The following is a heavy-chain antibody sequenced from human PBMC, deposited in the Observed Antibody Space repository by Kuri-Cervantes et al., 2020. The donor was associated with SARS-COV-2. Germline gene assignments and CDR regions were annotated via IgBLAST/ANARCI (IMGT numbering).Heavy chain of an antibody. V-gene: IGHV4-39*02. CDR2: IYYSGRS. CDR3: AKDQRYYYDSSGLGG. Sequence: GSLRLSCTVSGGSITTPAYYWAWIRQPPGKGLEWIGNIYYSGRSYYNPSLTSRVTISRDNSKNTLYLQMNSLRAEDTAVYYCAKDQRYYYDSSGLGGWGQGTLVTVSS. J-gene: IGHJ4*02. D-gene: IGHD3-22*01. CDR1: GGSITTPAYY.